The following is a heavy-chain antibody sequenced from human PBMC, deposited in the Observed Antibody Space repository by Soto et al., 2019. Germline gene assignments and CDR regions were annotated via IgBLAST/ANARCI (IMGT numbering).Heavy chain of an antibody. CDR1: GGTFSNYS. D-gene: IGHD2-15*01. CDR2: IIPIFDTT. V-gene: IGHV1-69*01. J-gene: IGHJ5*02. CDR3: ARDVVVGVLDPTRGVACFDP. Sequence: QVQLVQSGAEVKKPGSSVRVSCKASGGTFSNYSINWVRQAPGQGLEWMGGIIPIFDTTRFAQKFQGRVTFTADESTSTAYMQLSSLRSEDTAVYYCARDVVVGVLDPTRGVACFDPWGQGTLVTVSS.